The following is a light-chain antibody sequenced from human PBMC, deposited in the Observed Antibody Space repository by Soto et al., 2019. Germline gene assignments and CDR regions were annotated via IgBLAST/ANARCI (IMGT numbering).Light chain of an antibody. CDR1: QTMRSSH. J-gene: IGKJ4*01. Sequence: EIVLTQSPATLSLSPGDRATLSCRASQTMRSSHLAWYQQKHGQAPRLLIYTASTRTFEVPDRFSGSGSGTDFTLTITRLQPEEFAVYYCQHYGNSVTFGGGTRVEIK. CDR3: QHYGNSVT. CDR2: TAS. V-gene: IGKV3-20*01.